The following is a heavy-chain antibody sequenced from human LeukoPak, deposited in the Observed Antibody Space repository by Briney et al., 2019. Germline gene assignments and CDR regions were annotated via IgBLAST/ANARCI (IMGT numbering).Heavy chain of an antibody. CDR3: VKDESGSYYGFLDY. J-gene: IGHJ4*02. D-gene: IGHD1-26*01. CDR1: GFTFSSYA. Sequence: GGSLRLSCSASGFTFSSYAMHWVRQAPGKGLGYVSAISSNGGSTYYADSVKGRFTISRDNSKNTLYLQMSSLRAEDTAVYYCVKDESGSYYGFLDYWGQGTLVTVSS. V-gene: IGHV3-64D*06. CDR2: ISSNGGST.